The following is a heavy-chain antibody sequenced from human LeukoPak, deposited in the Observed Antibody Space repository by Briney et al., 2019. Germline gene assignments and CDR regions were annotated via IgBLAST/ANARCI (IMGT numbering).Heavy chain of an antibody. CDR2: ISAYNGNT. J-gene: IGHJ5*02. Sequence: ASVKVSCKASGYTFTSYGISWVRQAPGQGLEWMGWISAYNGNTNYAQKLQGRVTMTTDTSTSTAYMGLRSLRSDDTAVYYCARSRKIAGKNWFDPWGQGTLVTVSS. CDR3: ARSRKIAGKNWFDP. V-gene: IGHV1-18*01. D-gene: IGHD1-26*01. CDR1: GYTFTSYG.